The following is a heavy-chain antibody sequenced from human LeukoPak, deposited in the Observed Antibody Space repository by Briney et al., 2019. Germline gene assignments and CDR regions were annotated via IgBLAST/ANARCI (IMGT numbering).Heavy chain of an antibody. CDR1: GFSLSTSGVG. Sequence: SGPTLVNPTQTLTLTCTFSGFSLSTSGVGVGWIRQPPGKALEWLALIYWNDDKRYSPSLKSRLTITKDTSKNQVVLTMTNMDPVDTATYYCAHRRSSSGKGTPVDAFDIWGQGTMVTVSS. CDR2: IYWNDDK. CDR3: AHRRSSSGKGTPVDAFDI. V-gene: IGHV2-5*01. D-gene: IGHD6-6*01. J-gene: IGHJ3*02.